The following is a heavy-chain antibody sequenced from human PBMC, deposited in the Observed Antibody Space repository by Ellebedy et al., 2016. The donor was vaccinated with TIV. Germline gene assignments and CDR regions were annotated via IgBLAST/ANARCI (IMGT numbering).Heavy chain of an antibody. CDR3: ARDDPFGSGTFVGFDQ. J-gene: IGHJ4*02. Sequence: ASVKVSCXASGYTFTGYHMHWVRQAPGQGLEWMGWVNPDSGETKYVEKLQGRVTMTRDTSITTAYMELTSPRSDDTAVYYCARDDPFGSGTFVGFDQWGQGTLVTVSS. CDR1: GYTFTGYH. D-gene: IGHD3-10*01. V-gene: IGHV1-2*02. CDR2: VNPDSGET.